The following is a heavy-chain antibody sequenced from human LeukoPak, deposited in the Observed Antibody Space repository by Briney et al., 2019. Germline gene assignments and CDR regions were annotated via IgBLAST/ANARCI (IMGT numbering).Heavy chain of an antibody. CDR2: IWYGGSNK. V-gene: IGHV3-30*02. Sequence: PGGSLRLSCAASGFTFSSYGMHWVRQAPGKGLEWVAVIWYGGSNKYYADSVKGRFTISRDNPKNTLYLQMNSLRAEDTAVYYCAKDSHHYYDSSGLDYWGQGTLVTVSS. CDR1: GFTFSSYG. J-gene: IGHJ4*02. CDR3: AKDSHHYYDSSGLDY. D-gene: IGHD3-22*01.